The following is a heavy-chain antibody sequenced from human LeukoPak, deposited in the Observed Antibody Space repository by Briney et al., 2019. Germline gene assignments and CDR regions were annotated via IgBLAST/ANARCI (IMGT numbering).Heavy chain of an antibody. CDR1: GGSISSNSYY. D-gene: IGHD6-13*01. V-gene: IGHV4-39*07. CDR3: PRGVSQQLDAFEI. Sequence: SETLSLTCTVSGGSISSNSYYWGWIRQPPGKGLEWIGSVYYSGSTYHNPSLKSRVTISVDTSKDQFSLKVTSVTAADTAVYYCPRGVSQQLDAFEIWGQGTMVTVSS. J-gene: IGHJ3*02. CDR2: VYYSGST.